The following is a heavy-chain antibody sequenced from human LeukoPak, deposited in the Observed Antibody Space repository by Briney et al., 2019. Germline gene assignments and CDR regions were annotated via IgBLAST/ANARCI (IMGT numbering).Heavy chain of an antibody. D-gene: IGHD2/OR15-2a*01. CDR1: GFSFDDFA. Sequence: GGSLRLFCAASGFSFDDFAMHWIPQAPGKGLEGVSSINWNSDFIRYADSVKGRFTISRDSAKNSLYLHMTSLTADDTALYFCARDPDRGLLYDGNGADAFHIWGQGTRVTVSP. CDR2: INWNSDFI. J-gene: IGHJ3*02. CDR3: ARDPDRGLLYDGNGADAFHI. V-gene: IGHV3-9*01.